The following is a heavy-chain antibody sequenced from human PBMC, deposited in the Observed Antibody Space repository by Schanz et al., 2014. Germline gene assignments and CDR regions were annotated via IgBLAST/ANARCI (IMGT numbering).Heavy chain of an antibody. J-gene: IGHJ6*02. CDR2: IHSTGGTT. Sequence: QVQLVQSGSDLKKPGTAVKVSCKASEYTFTRHYMHWVRQAPGQGLEWMGIIHSTGGTTSHAQKFQGRVTMTRDTSTSTVYMELSSLRSEDTAVYYCASALTTWGGMDVWGQGTTVTVSS. D-gene: IGHD4-4*01. CDR1: EYTFTRHY. CDR3: ASALTTWGGMDV. V-gene: IGHV1-46*01.